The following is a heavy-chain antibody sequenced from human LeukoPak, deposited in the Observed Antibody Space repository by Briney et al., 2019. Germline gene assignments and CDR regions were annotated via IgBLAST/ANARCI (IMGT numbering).Heavy chain of an antibody. CDR2: IAHDGSNK. CDR1: GFTFSNYV. CDR3: APRIVVVTIPFDY. J-gene: IGHJ4*02. D-gene: IGHD3-22*01. Sequence: PGGSLRLSCAASGFTFSNYVMQWVRQAPGKGLEWVALIAHDGSNKYYADSVKGRFTISRDNSKNTLYLQMNSLRAEDTAVYYCAPRIVVVTIPFDYWGQGTLVTVSS. V-gene: IGHV3-30*03.